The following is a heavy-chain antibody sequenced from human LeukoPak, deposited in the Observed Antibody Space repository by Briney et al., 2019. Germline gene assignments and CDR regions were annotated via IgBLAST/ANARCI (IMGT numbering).Heavy chain of an antibody. CDR2: IYYSGST. CDR1: GGSISSSSYY. J-gene: IGHJ5*02. CDR3: ARAPGIAAAGTTLRWFDP. V-gene: IGHV4-39*07. Sequence: SETLSLTRTVSGGSISSSSYYWGWIRQPPGKGLEWIGSIYYSGSTYYNPSLKSRVTISVDTSKNQFSLKLSSITAADTAVYYCARAPGIAAAGTTLRWFDPWGQGTLVTVSS. D-gene: IGHD6-13*01.